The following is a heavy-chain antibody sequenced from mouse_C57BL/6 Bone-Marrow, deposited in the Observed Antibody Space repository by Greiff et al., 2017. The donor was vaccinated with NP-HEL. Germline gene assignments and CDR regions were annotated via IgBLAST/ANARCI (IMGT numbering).Heavy chain of an antibody. CDR1: GYTFTSYG. CDR3: ARWGLLLRYPWYFDV. J-gene: IGHJ1*03. Sequence: VQLVESGAELARPGASVKLSCKASGYTFTSYGISWVKQRTGQGLEWIGEIYPRSGNTYYNEKFKGKATLTADKSSSTAYMELRSLTSEDSAVYFCARWGLLLRYPWYFDVWGTGTTVTVSS. V-gene: IGHV1-81*01. D-gene: IGHD1-1*01. CDR2: IYPRSGNT.